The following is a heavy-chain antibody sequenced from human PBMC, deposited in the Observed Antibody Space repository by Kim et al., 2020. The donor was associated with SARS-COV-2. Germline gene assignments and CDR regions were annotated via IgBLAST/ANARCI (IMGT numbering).Heavy chain of an antibody. CDR3: TRAVIAVSGTDTFDY. Sequence: VDSGKGRFTISRDNAKNSLYLQMNSLRAEDTAVYYCTRAVIAVSGTDTFDYWGQGTLVTVSS. V-gene: IGHV3-7*01. D-gene: IGHD6-19*01. J-gene: IGHJ4*02.